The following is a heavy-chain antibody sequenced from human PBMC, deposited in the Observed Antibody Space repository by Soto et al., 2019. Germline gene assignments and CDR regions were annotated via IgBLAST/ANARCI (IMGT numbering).Heavy chain of an antibody. V-gene: IGHV4-39*01. CDR1: VRSVSNSNYY. J-gene: IGHJ4*02. D-gene: IGHD2-8*01. CDR2: VYYRGRS. Sequence: SATLALTCTVSVRSVSNSNYYWGCIRQSPGKGLEWIGSVYYRGRSYSKSSVKSRITISVDTSKNQFSLNLNSVTASHTAVYFCVSQRTSVLSQAYFDYWGPGALDTVSS. CDR3: VSQRTSVLSQAYFDY.